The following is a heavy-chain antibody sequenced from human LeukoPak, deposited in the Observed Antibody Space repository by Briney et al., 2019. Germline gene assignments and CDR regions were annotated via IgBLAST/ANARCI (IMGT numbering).Heavy chain of an antibody. D-gene: IGHD3-10*01. V-gene: IGHV3-9*01. Sequence: SLRLSCAASGFTFDDYAMHWVRQAPGKGLEWVSGISWNSGSIGYADSVKGRFTISRDNAKNSLYLQMDSLRAEDTALYYCAKASGPYPTYYYYYYTDVWGKGTTVTISS. CDR1: GFTFDDYA. CDR3: AKASGPYPTYYYYYYTDV. J-gene: IGHJ6*03. CDR2: ISWNSGSI.